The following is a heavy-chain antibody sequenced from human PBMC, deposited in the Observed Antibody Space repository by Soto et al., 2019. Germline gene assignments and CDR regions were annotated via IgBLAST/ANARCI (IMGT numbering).Heavy chain of an antibody. Sequence: QVLLVQSGTEVKKPRSSVKVSCQASGGTSSDYALTWVRQAPGQGLEWMGGLIPIFGTANYAQRFQGRVSITADESSSTAYMELSSLKSEDTAVYYCAGSFKYGSGTFDALDVWGHGTMVMVSS. J-gene: IGHJ3*01. CDR1: GGTSSDYA. CDR3: AGSFKYGSGTFDALDV. V-gene: IGHV1-69*01. D-gene: IGHD3-10*01. CDR2: LIPIFGTA.